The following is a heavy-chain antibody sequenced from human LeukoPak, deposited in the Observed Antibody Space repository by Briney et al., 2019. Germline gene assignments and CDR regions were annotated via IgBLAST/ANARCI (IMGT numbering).Heavy chain of an antibody. CDR2: FDPEDGET. CDR1: GYTLTELS. V-gene: IGHV1-24*01. D-gene: IGHD2-15*01. J-gene: IGHJ5*02. Sequence: ASVKVSCKVSGYTLTELSMHWVRQAPGKGLEWMGGFDPEDGETIYAQKFQGRVTMTRNTSISTAYMELSSLRSEDTAVYYCARGGYCSGGSCSHNWFDPWGQGTLVTVSS. CDR3: ARGGYCSGGSCSHNWFDP.